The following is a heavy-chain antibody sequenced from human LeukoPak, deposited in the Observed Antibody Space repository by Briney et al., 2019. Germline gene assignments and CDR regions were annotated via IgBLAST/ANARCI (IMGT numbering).Heavy chain of an antibody. CDR3: ARRRYYYDSSAKDAFDI. V-gene: IGHV4-39*01. Sequence: PSENLSLTCTVSWGSLSSSSYYLGWIRQPPGKGLEWIGSIYYSGSTYYNPSLKSRVTISVDTSKNQFSLKLSSVTAADTAVYYCARRRYYYDSSAKDAFDIWGQGTMVTVSS. CDR2: IYYSGST. J-gene: IGHJ3*02. D-gene: IGHD3-22*01. CDR1: WGSLSSSSYY.